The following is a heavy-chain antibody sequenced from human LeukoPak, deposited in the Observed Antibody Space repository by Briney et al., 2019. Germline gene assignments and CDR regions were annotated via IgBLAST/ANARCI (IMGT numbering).Heavy chain of an antibody. Sequence: GGSLRLSCAASGFTFSSYSMNWVRQAPGKGLEWVSSISSSSSYIYYADSVKGRFTISRDNAKNSLYLQMNSLRAEDTAVYYCARGLTWELLRGVFDYRGHGTLVTVSS. CDR1: GFTFSSYS. D-gene: IGHD1-26*01. CDR2: ISSSSSYI. CDR3: ARGLTWELLRGVFDY. V-gene: IGHV3-21*01. J-gene: IGHJ4*01.